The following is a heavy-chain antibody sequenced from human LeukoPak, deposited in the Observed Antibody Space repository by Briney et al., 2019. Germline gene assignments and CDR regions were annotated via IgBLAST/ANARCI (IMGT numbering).Heavy chain of an antibody. D-gene: IGHD3-16*01. CDR1: GFTFSSYG. CDR3: AKGGLHNWFDP. Sequence: QPGRSLRLSCAASGFTFSSYGMHWVRQAPGKGLEWVAVISYDGSNKYYADSAKGRFTISRDNSKNTLYLQMNSLRAEDTAVYYCAKGGLHNWFDPWGQGTLVTVSS. CDR2: ISYDGSNK. J-gene: IGHJ5*02. V-gene: IGHV3-30*18.